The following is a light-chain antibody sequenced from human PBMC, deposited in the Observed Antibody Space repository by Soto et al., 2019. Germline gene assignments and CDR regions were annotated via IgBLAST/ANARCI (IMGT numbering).Light chain of an antibody. V-gene: IGKV1-5*03. Sequence: DIPMTQSPSTLSASVGDRVTITCRASQRISSWLAWCQQKPGKAPKLLIYQASSLESGVPSRFSGSGSGTEFTLTISSLQPDDFATYYCQQYSSFPWTFGQGTKVEIK. CDR1: QRISSW. CDR2: QAS. J-gene: IGKJ1*01. CDR3: QQYSSFPWT.